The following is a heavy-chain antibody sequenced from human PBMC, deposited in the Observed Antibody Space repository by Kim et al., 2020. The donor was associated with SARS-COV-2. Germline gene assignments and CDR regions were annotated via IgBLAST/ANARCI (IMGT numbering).Heavy chain of an antibody. V-gene: IGHV3-9*01. CDR3: ASLGHFDY. D-gene: IGHD1-26*01. Sequence: GSLGYADSVKGRFTISRDNAKNSLYLQMNSLRAEDTALYYCASLGHFDYWGQGTLVTVSS. CDR2: GSL. J-gene: IGHJ4*02.